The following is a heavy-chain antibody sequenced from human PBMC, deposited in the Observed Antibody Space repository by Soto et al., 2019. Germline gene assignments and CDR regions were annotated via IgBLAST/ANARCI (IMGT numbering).Heavy chain of an antibody. V-gene: IGHV3-21*01. CDR3: ARGLRSFDWGNDY. J-gene: IGHJ4*02. D-gene: IGHD3-9*01. Sequence: GALRLSCAASGSTFRTYSMNWVRQAPGKGLEWVSSISSSSSFIYYADSVKGRFTISRDNVKNSLYLQMDSLRAEDTAVYYCARGLRSFDWGNDYWGQGTLVTVSS. CDR2: ISSSSSFI. CDR1: GSTFRTYS.